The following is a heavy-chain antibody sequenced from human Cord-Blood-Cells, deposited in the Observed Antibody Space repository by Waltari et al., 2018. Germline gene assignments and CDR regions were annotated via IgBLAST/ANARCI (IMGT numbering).Heavy chain of an antibody. Sequence: QVQLQESGPGLVTPSQTLPITCTVSGGSISSGAYSWRWIRQPPGKGLEWIGYIYYSGSTYYNPSLKSRVTISVDTSKNQFSLKLSSVTAADTAVYYCAREELRDYYYGMDVWGQGTTVTVSS. D-gene: IGHD1-7*01. CDR1: GGSISSGAYS. CDR2: IYYSGST. CDR3: AREELRDYYYGMDV. J-gene: IGHJ6*02. V-gene: IGHV4-30-4*01.